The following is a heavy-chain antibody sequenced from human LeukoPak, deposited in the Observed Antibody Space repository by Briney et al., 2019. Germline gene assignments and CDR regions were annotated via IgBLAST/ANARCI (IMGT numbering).Heavy chain of an antibody. CDR3: ARGHPLLDY. V-gene: IGHV4-34*01. CDR2: INHSGGT. D-gene: IGHD2-21*02. J-gene: IGHJ4*02. Sequence: PSETLSLTCAVYGGSFSGYYWTWIRQPPGKGLEWIGEINHSGGTNYNPSLKSLVTISVDTSKNQFSLKLSSVTAADTAVYYCARGHPLLDYWGQGTLVTVSS. CDR1: GGSFSGYY.